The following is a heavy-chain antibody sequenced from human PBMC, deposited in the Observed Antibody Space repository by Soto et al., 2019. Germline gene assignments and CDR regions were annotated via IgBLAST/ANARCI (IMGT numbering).Heavy chain of an antibody. V-gene: IGHV1-69*14. CDR3: ASHSGSSPEGRYYYGMDV. Sequence: QVQLVQSGAEVKKPGSSVKVSCKASGGTFSSYVISWVRQAPGQGLEWMGGIISIFGTADYAQKFQGRVTITADKSTSTAYMGLSSRRSEDTAVYFCASHSGSSPEGRYYYGMDVWGQGTTVTVSS. CDR1: GGTFSSYV. J-gene: IGHJ6*02. CDR2: IISIFGTA. D-gene: IGHD1-26*01.